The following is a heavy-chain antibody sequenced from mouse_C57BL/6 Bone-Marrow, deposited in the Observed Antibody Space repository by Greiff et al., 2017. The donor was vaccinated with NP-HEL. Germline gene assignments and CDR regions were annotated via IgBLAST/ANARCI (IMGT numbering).Heavy chain of an antibody. CDR2: INPNNGGT. CDR3: ARRGIFITDWYFDV. Sequence: EVKLMESGPELVKPGASVKMSCKASGYTFTDYNMHWVKQSHGKSLEWIGYINPNNGGTSYNQKFKGKATLTVNKSSSTAYMELRSLTSEDSAVYYCARRGIFITDWYFDVWGTGTTVTVSS. D-gene: IGHD1-1*01. CDR1: GYTFTDYN. J-gene: IGHJ1*03. V-gene: IGHV1-22*01.